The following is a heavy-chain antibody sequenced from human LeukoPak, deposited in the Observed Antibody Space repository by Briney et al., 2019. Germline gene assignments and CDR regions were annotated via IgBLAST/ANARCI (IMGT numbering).Heavy chain of an antibody. CDR1: GGSISSSSYY. CDR2: IYYSGST. CDR3: ARCIAAAGPLYYFDY. V-gene: IGHV4-39*07. Sequence: SETLSLTCTVSGGSISSSSYYWGWIRQPPGKGLEWIGSIYYSGSTNYNPSLKSRVTISVDTSKNQFSLKLSSVTAADTAVYYCARCIAAAGPLYYFDYWGQGTLVTVSS. J-gene: IGHJ4*02. D-gene: IGHD6-13*01.